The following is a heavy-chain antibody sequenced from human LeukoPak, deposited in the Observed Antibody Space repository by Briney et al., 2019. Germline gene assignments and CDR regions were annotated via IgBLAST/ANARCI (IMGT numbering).Heavy chain of an antibody. V-gene: IGHV3-23*01. CDR1: GFTFSNYA. D-gene: IGHD5-24*01. J-gene: IGHJ3*02. CDR3: ARLTGSDAYNVVFDI. Sequence: GGSLRLSCAASGFTFSNYAMTWVRQAPGKGLGWVSVIRGSGVSTYYADSVKGRFTISRDNSRNTLYLDMNSLRAEDTAVYYCARLTGSDAYNVVFDIWGQGTVVTVSS. CDR2: IRGSGVST.